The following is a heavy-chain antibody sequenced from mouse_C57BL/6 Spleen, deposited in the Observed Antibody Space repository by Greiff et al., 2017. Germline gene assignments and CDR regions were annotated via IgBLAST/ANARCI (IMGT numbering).Heavy chain of an antibody. J-gene: IGHJ4*01. CDR3: ARSRGNYFYAMDY. CDR1: GYAFSSSW. CDR2: IYPGDGDT. Sequence: QVQLQQSGPELVKPGASVKISCKASGYAFSSSWMNWVKQRPGKGLEWIGRIYPGDGDTNYNGKFKGKATLTADKSSSTAYMQLSSLTSEDSAVYFCARSRGNYFYAMDYWGQGTSVTGSS. V-gene: IGHV1-82*01. D-gene: IGHD2-1*01.